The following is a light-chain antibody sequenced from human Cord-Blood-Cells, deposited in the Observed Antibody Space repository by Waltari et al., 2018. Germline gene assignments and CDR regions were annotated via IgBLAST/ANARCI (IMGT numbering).Light chain of an antibody. V-gene: IGKV1-39*01. CDR2: AAS. CDR3: QXSYXXXWT. Sequence: DIQMTXXPSXLSASXGXRVTXTCRARQSISSYLNWYXXKPGXAXKPLIYAASSXQSGXXXXXSGXXXGTXXXLTISSXQPEXXATYYCQXSYXXXWTFGQGTXXXXX. CDR1: QSISSY. J-gene: IGKJ1*01.